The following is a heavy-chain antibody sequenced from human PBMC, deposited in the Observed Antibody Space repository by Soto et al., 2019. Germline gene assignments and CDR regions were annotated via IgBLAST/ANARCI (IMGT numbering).Heavy chain of an antibody. CDR1: GGSISSGGYY. CDR3: ARNSYYYDSSGYYYDY. CDR2: IYYSGST. Sequence: SETLSLTCTVSGGSISSGGYYLSWIRQHPGKGLEWIGYIYYSGSTYYNPSLKSRVTISVDTSKNQFSLKLSSVTAADTAVYYCARNSYYYDSSGYYYDYWGQGTLVTVSS. D-gene: IGHD3-22*01. J-gene: IGHJ4*02. V-gene: IGHV4-31*03.